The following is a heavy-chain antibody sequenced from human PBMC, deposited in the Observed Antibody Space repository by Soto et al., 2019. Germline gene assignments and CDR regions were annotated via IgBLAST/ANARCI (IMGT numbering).Heavy chain of an antibody. V-gene: IGHV4-39*01. CDR2: MFYSGLT. CDR3: APLSVSLSGPYGIHV. D-gene: IGHD2-15*01. Sequence: SETLSLTCRVSGYSVTSSDYYWAWIRQPPGKGLEWNGSMFYSGLTYYNPSLNTRVTLSVDTSMNQFSVRLNSVTAADSAVYYCAPLSVSLSGPYGIHVWGQGATVTVSS. CDR1: GYSVTSSDYY. J-gene: IGHJ6*02.